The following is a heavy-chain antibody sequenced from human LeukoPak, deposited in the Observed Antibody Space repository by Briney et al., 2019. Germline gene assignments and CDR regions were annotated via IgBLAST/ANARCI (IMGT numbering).Heavy chain of an antibody. CDR1: GGSISSGGYY. Sequence: SQTLSLTCTVSGGSISSGGYYWSWLRQHPGKGLEWIGYIYYSGSTYDNPSLKSRVTISVDTSKNQFSLKLSSVTAADTAVYYCARAEDSSGYPDYWGQGTLVTVSS. J-gene: IGHJ4*02. D-gene: IGHD3-22*01. CDR2: IYYSGST. CDR3: ARAEDSSGYPDY. V-gene: IGHV4-31*03.